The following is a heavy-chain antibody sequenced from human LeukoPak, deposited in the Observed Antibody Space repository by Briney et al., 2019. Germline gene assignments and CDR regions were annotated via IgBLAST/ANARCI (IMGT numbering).Heavy chain of an antibody. D-gene: IGHD6-13*01. CDR2: IIPIFGTA. V-gene: IGHV1-69*13. CDR3: ARVGRSSSWYPMFDY. Sequence: GASVKVSCKASGYTFTGYYMHWVRRAPGQGLEWMGGIIPIFGTANYAQKFQGRVTITADESTSTAYMELSSLRSEDTAVYYCARVGRSSSWYPMFDYWGQGTLVTVSS. CDR1: GYTFTGYY. J-gene: IGHJ4*02.